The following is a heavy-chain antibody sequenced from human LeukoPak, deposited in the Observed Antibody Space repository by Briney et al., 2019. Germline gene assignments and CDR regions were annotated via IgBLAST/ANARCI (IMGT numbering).Heavy chain of an antibody. V-gene: IGHV1-24*01. CDR1: ESTLTKLS. CDR3: AADRGDYSGSYWTAFDI. D-gene: IGHD1-26*01. CDR2: FDPEDGEI. Sequence: ASVKVSCKVSESTLTKLSMHWVRQAPGKGLEWLGGFDPEDGEIIYAQKFQGRVTMSDDTSTDTAYMELGSLRSDDTAVYYCAADRGDYSGSYWTAFDIWGQGTMVTVSS. J-gene: IGHJ3*02.